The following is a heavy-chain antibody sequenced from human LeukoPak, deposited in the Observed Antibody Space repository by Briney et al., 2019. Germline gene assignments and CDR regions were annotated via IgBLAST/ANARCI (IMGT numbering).Heavy chain of an antibody. CDR2: INSDGSST. Sequence: GESLKISCAASGFTFSSYWMHWVRQTPGKGLVWVSRINSDGSSTNYADSVKGRFTISRDNAQNTLYLQMSSLRAEDTAVYYCAREDAPGGYYDSSGYYYEDYWGQGTLVTVSS. V-gene: IGHV3-74*01. D-gene: IGHD3-22*01. CDR1: GFTFSSYW. J-gene: IGHJ4*02. CDR3: AREDAPGGYYDSSGYYYEDY.